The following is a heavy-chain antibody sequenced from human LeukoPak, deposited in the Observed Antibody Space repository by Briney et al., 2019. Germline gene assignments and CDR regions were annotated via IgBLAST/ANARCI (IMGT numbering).Heavy chain of an antibody. D-gene: IGHD3-9*01. CDR2: IRGPGGGGTT. CDR1: GFTFTNNA. V-gene: IGHV3-23*01. J-gene: IGHJ3*02. Sequence: GGSLRLSCAASGFTFTNNAMTWVRQPPGKGLQWVSPIRGPGGGGTTYYADSVKGRFSISRDNSKNTLYLQMDSLRAEDTAIYYCAKDRGLYDILTGYDDAFDIWGQGTMVTVSS. CDR3: AKDRGLYDILTGYDDAFDI.